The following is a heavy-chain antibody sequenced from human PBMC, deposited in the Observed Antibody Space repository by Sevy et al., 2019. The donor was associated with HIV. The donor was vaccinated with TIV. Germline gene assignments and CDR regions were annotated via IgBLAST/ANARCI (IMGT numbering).Heavy chain of an antibody. Sequence: ASVKVSCKASGYTFTSYGISWVRQAPGQGLEWMGWISAYNGNTNYAQKLQGRVTMTTDTSTSTAYMELRGLRSDDTAVYYCARDTIFGVVIGMDVWGQGTTVTVSS. CDR1: GYTFTSYG. V-gene: IGHV1-18*01. D-gene: IGHD3-3*01. J-gene: IGHJ6*02. CDR3: ARDTIFGVVIGMDV. CDR2: ISAYNGNT.